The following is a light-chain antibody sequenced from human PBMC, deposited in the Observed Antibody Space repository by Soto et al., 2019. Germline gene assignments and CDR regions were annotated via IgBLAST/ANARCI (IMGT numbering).Light chain of an antibody. Sequence: EVVLTQSPATLTLSPGERATLSCRASQSGSNFLAWYQQKPGQAPRLIIYEASNRAAGIPARLSGSGSGTDFTLTISSLEPDDFGVYYCQQRANWPRGTFGQGTNLEI. CDR2: EAS. V-gene: IGKV3-11*01. CDR1: QSGSNF. CDR3: QQRANWPRGT. J-gene: IGKJ2*02.